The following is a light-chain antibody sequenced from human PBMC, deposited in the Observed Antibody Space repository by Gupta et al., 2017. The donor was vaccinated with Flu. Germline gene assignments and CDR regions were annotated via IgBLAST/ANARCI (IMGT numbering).Light chain of an antibody. CDR2: EVS. CDR3: SSYAGNNNYV. V-gene: IGLV2-8*01. J-gene: IGLJ1*01. CDR1: SSDVGGYEL. Sequence: QSALTQPPSASGSPGQSLTISCTGTSSDVGGYELVSWYQQHPGKAPKLIIYEVSKRPSGVPDRFSGSKSVNTASLTVSGLQADDEADYYCSSYAGNNNYVFGIGTKVTVL.